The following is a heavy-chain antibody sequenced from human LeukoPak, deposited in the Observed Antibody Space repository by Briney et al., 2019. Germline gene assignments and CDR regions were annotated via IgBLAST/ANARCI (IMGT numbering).Heavy chain of an antibody. CDR1: GFTFSSYS. J-gene: IGHJ4*02. CDR3: ASDSRRSWSRSDY. CDR2: ISSSSSYI. V-gene: IGHV3-21*01. D-gene: IGHD3-10*01. Sequence: GGSLRLSCAASGFTFSSYSMNWVRQAPGKGLEWVSSISSSSSYIYYADSVKGRFTISRDNAKNSLYLQMNSLRAEDTAVYYCASDSRRSWSRSDYWGQGNLVTVSS.